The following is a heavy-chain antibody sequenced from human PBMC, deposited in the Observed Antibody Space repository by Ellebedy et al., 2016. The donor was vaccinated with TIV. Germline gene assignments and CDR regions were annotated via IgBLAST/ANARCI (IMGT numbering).Heavy chain of an antibody. J-gene: IGHJ3*02. CDR3: VRSVWDSYDAFDI. Sequence: GESLKISCVGSGFPFRSYGIHWVRQAPGKGLEWVNSVAGRFTVERDNSKNTIYLQTESLRGDDTAVYYCVRSVWDSYDAFDIWGQGTSVTVSS. CDR1: GFPFRSYG. D-gene: IGHD1-26*01. V-gene: IGHV3-33*01.